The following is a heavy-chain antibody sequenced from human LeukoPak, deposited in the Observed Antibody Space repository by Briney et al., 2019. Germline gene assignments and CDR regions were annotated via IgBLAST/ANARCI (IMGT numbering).Heavy chain of an antibody. CDR3: ARENFWSGSPDDDYGMDV. Sequence: GGSLRLSCAASAFPFSSYGMHWVRQAPGKGLEWVAVIWHDGSHKYYADSVKGRFTISRDNSKNTLYLQMSSLRAEDTAVYYCARENFWSGSPDDDYGMDVWGQGTTVTVSS. D-gene: IGHD3-3*01. CDR1: AFPFSSYG. CDR2: IWHDGSHK. J-gene: IGHJ6*02. V-gene: IGHV3-33*01.